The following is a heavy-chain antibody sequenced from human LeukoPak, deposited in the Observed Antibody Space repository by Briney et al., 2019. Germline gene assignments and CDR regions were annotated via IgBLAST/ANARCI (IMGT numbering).Heavy chain of an antibody. D-gene: IGHD3-22*01. CDR2: IWYDGSNK. CDR1: GFTFSSYG. CDR3: ARSNRYDSSGLDY. J-gene: IGHJ4*02. Sequence: GGSLRLSCAASGFTFSSYGMHWVRQAPGKGLEWVAVIWYDGSNKYYADSVKGRFTISRDNSKNTLYLQMNSLRAEDTAVYYCARSNRYDSSGLDYWGQGTLVTVSS. V-gene: IGHV3-33*01.